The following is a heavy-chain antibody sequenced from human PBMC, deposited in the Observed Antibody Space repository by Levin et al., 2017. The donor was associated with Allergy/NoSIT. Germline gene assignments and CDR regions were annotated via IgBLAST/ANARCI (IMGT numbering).Heavy chain of an antibody. CDR2: IYPGDSDT. D-gene: IGHD1-26*01. CDR3: ARHRGGATIDY. J-gene: IGHJ4*02. Sequence: IIYPGDSDTRYSPSFQGQVTISADKSISTAYLQWSSLKASDTAMYYCARHRGGATIDYWGQGTLVTVSS. V-gene: IGHV5-51*01.